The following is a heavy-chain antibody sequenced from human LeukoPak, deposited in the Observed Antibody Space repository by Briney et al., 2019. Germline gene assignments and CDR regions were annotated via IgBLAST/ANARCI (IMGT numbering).Heavy chain of an antibody. D-gene: IGHD1-26*01. Sequence: ASVKVSCKASGGTFSSYAISWVRQAPGQGLEWMGGIIPIFGTANYAQKFQGRVTITTDESTSTAYMELSSLRSEDTAVYYCVRVGSEEFDYWGQGTLVTVSS. CDR3: VRVGSEEFDY. CDR2: IIPIFGTA. J-gene: IGHJ4*02. V-gene: IGHV1-69*05. CDR1: GGTFSSYA.